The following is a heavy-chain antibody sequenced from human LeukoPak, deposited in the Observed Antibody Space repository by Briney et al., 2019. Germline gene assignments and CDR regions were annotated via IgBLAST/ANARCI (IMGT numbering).Heavy chain of an antibody. J-gene: IGHJ4*02. CDR2: ISWDGGTT. Sequence: GGSLRLSCAASGFTFSTYAMTWVRQAPGKGLEWVSLISWDGGTTYYADSVKGRFTISRDNSKNSLYLQMSSLRTEDTALYYCAKGGSSGALDYWGQGSLVTVSS. CDR1: GFTFSTYA. D-gene: IGHD6-19*01. V-gene: IGHV3-43*01. CDR3: AKGGSSGALDY.